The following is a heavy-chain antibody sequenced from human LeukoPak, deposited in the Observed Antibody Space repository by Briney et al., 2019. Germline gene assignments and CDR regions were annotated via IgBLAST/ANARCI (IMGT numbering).Heavy chain of an antibody. V-gene: IGHV3-23*01. J-gene: IGHJ4*02. CDR2: ISGSGGSA. CDR1: GFTFSTYA. D-gene: IGHD5-18*01. Sequence: PGGSLRLSCAASGFTFSTYAMSWVRQAPGKGLEWVSTISGSGGSAFYADSVKGRFTISRDNSKNTVYLQMNSLRAEDTAVYYCANTVMVTVPNYFDYWGQGTLVTVSS. CDR3: ANTVMVTVPNYFDY.